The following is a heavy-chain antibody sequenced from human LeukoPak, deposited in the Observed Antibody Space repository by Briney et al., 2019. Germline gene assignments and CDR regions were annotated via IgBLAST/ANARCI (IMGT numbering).Heavy chain of an antibody. V-gene: IGHV3-23*01. D-gene: IGHD2-8*01. Sequence: GGSLRLSCAASGFTFSSYAMSWARQAPGKGLEWVSAISGSGGSTYYADSVKGRFTISRDNSKNTLYLQMNSLRAEDTAVYYCAKDISRNIVLMVYGEGFDYWGQGTLVTVSS. CDR2: ISGSGGST. CDR3: AKDISRNIVLMVYGEGFDY. CDR1: GFTFSSYA. J-gene: IGHJ4*02.